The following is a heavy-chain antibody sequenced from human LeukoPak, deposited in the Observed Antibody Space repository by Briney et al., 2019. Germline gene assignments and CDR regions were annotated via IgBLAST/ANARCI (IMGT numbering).Heavy chain of an antibody. J-gene: IGHJ4*02. CDR2: ISSSSSYI. D-gene: IGHD3-22*01. V-gene: IGHV3-21*01. Sequence: PGGSLRLSCAASGFTFSSYSMNWVRQAPGKGLEWVSSISSSSSYIYYADSVKGRFTISRDNAKNSLYLQMNSLRAEDTAVYYCARGEVYYDSSGYLSDYWGQGTLVTVSS. CDR1: GFTFSSYS. CDR3: ARGEVYYDSSGYLSDY.